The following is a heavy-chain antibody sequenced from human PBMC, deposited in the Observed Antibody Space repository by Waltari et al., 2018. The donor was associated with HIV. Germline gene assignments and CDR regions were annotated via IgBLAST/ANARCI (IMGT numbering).Heavy chain of an antibody. V-gene: IGHV4-59*01. CDR3: AREGVGYDILTGYYPKPRFDY. J-gene: IGHJ4*02. CDR2: ST. Sequence: STNYNPSLKSRVTISVDTSKNQFSLKLSSVTAADTAVYYCAREGVGYDILTGYYPKPRFDYWGQGTLVTVSS. D-gene: IGHD3-9*01.